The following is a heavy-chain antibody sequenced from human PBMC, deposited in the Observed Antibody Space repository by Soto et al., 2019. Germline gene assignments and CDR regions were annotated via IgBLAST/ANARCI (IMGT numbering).Heavy chain of an antibody. D-gene: IGHD7-27*01. CDR3: ARDFRLGMGYFDY. Sequence: PSETLSLTCTVSGGSISSGDYYWSWIRQPPGKGLEWIGYIYYSGSTYYNPSLKSRVTISVDTSKNQFSLKLSSVTAADTAVYYCARDFRLGMGYFDYWGQGTLVTVSS. V-gene: IGHV4-30-4*01. CDR2: IYYSGST. CDR1: GGSISSGDYY. J-gene: IGHJ4*02.